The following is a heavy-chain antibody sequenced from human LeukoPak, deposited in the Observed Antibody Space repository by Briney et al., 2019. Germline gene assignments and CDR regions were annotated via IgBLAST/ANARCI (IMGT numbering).Heavy chain of an antibody. CDR1: GFPVSSYY. CDR3: AKDRGRRCSRNSCYYED. CDR2: IYIGGRT. V-gene: IGHV3-53*01. D-gene: IGHD2-2*01. J-gene: IGHJ4*02. Sequence: PGGSLRLSCAASGFPVSSYYISWVRQAPGKGLEWVSVIYIGGRTYYADSVTGRFIISRDNSKNTLYLQMNSLRAEDTAVYYCAKDRGRRCSRNSCYYEDWGQGTLVTVSS.